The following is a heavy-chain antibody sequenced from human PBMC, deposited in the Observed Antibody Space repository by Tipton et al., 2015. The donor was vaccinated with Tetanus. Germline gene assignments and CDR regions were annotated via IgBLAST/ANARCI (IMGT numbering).Heavy chain of an antibody. V-gene: IGHV3-23*05. D-gene: IGHD2-21*01. CDR2: LDGSGSNT. CDR3: AKGQGHVHMDVANVDDALDI. Sequence: SLRLSCAGSGFTFSNYAISWVRQAAGKGLEWVSGLDGSGSNTYYAKTVKGRFTISRDNSKNTLFLHMNSLRAEDTAVYYCAKGQGHVHMDVANVDDALDIWGQGTMVPVSS. J-gene: IGHJ3*02. CDR1: GFTFSNYA.